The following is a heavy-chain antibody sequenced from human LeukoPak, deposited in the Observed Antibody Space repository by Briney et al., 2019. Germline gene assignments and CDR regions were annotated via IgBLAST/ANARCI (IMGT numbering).Heavy chain of an antibody. CDR2: IYTSGST. CDR3: ARDLVENSRGHDF. CDR1: GGSFSIYY. V-gene: IGHV4-4*07. Sequence: SETLSLTCTVSGGSFSIYYWSWIRQPAGKGLEWIGRIYTSGSTNYNPSLKSRVTMSVDTSKNQFSLNLNSVTAADTAVYYCARDLVENSRGHDFWGQGILVIVSS. J-gene: IGHJ4*02. D-gene: IGHD2-15*01.